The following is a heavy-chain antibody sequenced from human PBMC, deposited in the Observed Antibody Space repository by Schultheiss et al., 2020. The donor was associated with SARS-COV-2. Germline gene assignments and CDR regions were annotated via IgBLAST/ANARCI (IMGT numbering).Heavy chain of an antibody. CDR1: GFTFSSYA. CDR2: ISYDGSKN. Sequence: SCAASGFTFSSYAMHWVRQAPGKGLEWVAFISYDGSKNYYADSVKGRFTISRDNSKNTLYLQMNSLRVEDTAVYYCASEMSSWADYYYYGMDVWGQGTTVTVSS. J-gene: IGHJ6*02. CDR3: ASEMSSWADYYYYGMDV. V-gene: IGHV3-30*01. D-gene: IGHD6-13*01.